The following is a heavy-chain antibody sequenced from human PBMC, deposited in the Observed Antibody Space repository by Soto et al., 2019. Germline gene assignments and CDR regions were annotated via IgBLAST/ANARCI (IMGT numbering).Heavy chain of an antibody. CDR1: GGSICSGDYD. V-gene: IGHV4-30-4*01. CDR3: ARGIVVVPAAIDYYYMDV. Sequence: SETLSLTCTVSGGSICSGDYDWSWIRQPPGKGLEWIGYIYYSGSTYYNPSLKSRVTISVDTSKNQFSLKLSSVTAADTAVYYCARGIVVVPAAIDYYYMDVWGKGTTVTVSS. CDR2: IYYSGST. D-gene: IGHD2-2*02. J-gene: IGHJ6*03.